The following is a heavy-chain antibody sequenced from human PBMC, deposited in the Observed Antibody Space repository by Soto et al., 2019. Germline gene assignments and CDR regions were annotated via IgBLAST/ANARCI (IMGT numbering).Heavy chain of an antibody. CDR3: AKDEVAANGRADAFDI. V-gene: IGHV3-23*01. CDR1: GFTSGKYA. J-gene: IGHJ3*02. Sequence: EVQLLESGGGLVQPGGSLTLTCIVSGFTSGKYAMSWVRQAPGKGLEWVSEIGGGGEYTNYADSVRGRFTMSRDNSKNTLYLHMSSLRVENTAVYYCAKDEVAANGRADAFDIWGQWTGVTVSS. D-gene: IGHD6-25*01. CDR2: IGGGGEYT.